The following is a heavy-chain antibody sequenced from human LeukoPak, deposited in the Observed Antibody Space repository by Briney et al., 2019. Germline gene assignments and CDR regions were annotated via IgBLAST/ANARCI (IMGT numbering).Heavy chain of an antibody. J-gene: IGHJ6*02. D-gene: IGHD3-16*01. CDR2: ISGSGRAT. Sequence: GGSLRLSCAASGFAFSSYGMSWVRQAPGKGLEWVSDISGSGRATNYADSVKGRFTVCRDRSKNTVDLQMDSLSAEDTAVYYCVKLGALIKNGMDVWGQGTTVTVSS. CDR3: VKLGALIKNGMDV. V-gene: IGHV3-23*01. CDR1: GFAFSSYG.